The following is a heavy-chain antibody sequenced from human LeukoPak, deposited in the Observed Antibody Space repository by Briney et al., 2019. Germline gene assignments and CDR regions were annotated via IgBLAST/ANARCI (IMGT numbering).Heavy chain of an antibody. CDR1: GFTFSSYA. V-gene: IGHV3-30*04. J-gene: IGHJ3*02. CDR3: ARDWSDGSGSFAFDI. Sequence: HTGGSLRLSCAASGFTFSSYAMHWVRQAPGKGLEWVAVISYDGSNKYYADSVKGRFTISRDNSKNTLYLQMNSLRAEDTAVYYCARDWSDGSGSFAFDIWGQGTMVTVSS. D-gene: IGHD3-10*01. CDR2: ISYDGSNK.